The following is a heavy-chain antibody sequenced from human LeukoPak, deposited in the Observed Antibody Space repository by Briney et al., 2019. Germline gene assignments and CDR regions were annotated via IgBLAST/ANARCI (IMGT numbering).Heavy chain of an antibody. D-gene: IGHD1-26*01. Sequence: SETLSLTCTVSGGSINSGSHYWSWIRQPAGKGLEWIGRIYTSGSTNYNPSLKSRVTMSVDTSKNQFSLKLSSVTAADTAVYYCAEDSGSYYYVWGQGTLVTVSS. CDR3: AEDSGSYYYV. CDR2: IYTSGST. CDR1: GGSINSGSHY. J-gene: IGHJ4*02. V-gene: IGHV4-61*02.